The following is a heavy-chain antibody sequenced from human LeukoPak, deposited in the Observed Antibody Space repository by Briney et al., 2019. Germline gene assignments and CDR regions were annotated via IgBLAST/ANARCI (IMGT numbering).Heavy chain of an antibody. CDR3: AREQMSDAFDI. J-gene: IGHJ3*02. V-gene: IGHV4-34*01. CDR2: IKDGGST. CDR1: GGSFSGYY. Sequence: SETLSLTCAVYGGSFSGYYWSWIRQPPGKGLEWIGEIKDGGSTNYNPSLKSRVTMSADTSKNQFSLELTSVTAADTAVYYCAREQMSDAFDIWGQGTMVTVSS. D-gene: IGHD1-26*01.